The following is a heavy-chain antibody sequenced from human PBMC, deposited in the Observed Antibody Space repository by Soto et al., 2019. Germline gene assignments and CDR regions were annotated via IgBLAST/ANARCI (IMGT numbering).Heavy chain of an antibody. CDR3: ARDLRYYYYGMDV. V-gene: IGHV3-7*03. J-gene: IGHJ6*02. CDR2: IKQDGSEK. CDR1: GFTFSSYW. Sequence: QTGGSLRLSCAASGFTFSSYWMSWVRQAPGNGLEWVANIKQDGSEKYYVDSVKGRFTISRDNAKNSLYLQMNSLRAEDTAVYYCARDLRYYYYGMDVWGQGTTVTVSS.